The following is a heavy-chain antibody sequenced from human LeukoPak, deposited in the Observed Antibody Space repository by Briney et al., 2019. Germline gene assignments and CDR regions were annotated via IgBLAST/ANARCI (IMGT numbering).Heavy chain of an antibody. Sequence: PSETLSLTCGVSGYSINSGYFWGWMRQPPGKGLEWIGSIYSTGSTYYNPSLNSRVTISTDPSKNQFSLKLTSVTAADTAIYYCASKPTVIKSVYMDVWGKGTPVTVSS. CDR3: ASKPTVIKSVYMDV. CDR2: IYSTGST. CDR1: GYSINSGYF. V-gene: IGHV4-38-2*01. J-gene: IGHJ6*03. D-gene: IGHD4-17*01.